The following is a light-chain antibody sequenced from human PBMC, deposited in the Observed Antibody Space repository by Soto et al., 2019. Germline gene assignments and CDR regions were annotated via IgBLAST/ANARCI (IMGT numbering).Light chain of an antibody. CDR3: HESYSTPLT. J-gene: IGKJ4*01. V-gene: IGKV1-39*01. CDR2: AAS. Sequence: DIQMTQSPSSLSASVGDRVTITCRASQSISSYLNWYQQKPGKAPKLLIYAASSLQSGGPSRFIGSGSGTDFTLTISSLQPEDFATYYCHESYSTPLTFGGGTKVEIK. CDR1: QSISSY.